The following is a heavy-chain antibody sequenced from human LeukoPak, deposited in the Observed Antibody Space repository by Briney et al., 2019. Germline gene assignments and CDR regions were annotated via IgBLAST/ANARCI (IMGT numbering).Heavy chain of an antibody. CDR1: GYSFNIYE. CDR3: SRGPRFDP. Sequence: AAVKVSCQTSGYSFNIYEINWVRQATGKGLEWMGWVNPNSGDTDYAQKFQGRLTMTRNTSISTAYMELSGLRLEDTAVYYCSRGPRFDPWGQGTQVTVSS. V-gene: IGHV1-8*01. J-gene: IGHJ5*02. CDR2: VNPNSGDT.